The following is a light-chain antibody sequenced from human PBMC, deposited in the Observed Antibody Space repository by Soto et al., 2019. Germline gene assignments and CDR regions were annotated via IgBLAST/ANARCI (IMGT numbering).Light chain of an antibody. Sequence: EIVLTQSPATLSLSPGERASLSCRASQSVSSYLAWYQQKPGQAPRLLIYDASNRATGIPARFSGSGSGTDFTLTIRSLEPEDFAGYYCKQRINRSSSFGVGTNVEIK. CDR1: QSVSSY. CDR2: DAS. J-gene: IGKJ4*01. CDR3: KQRINRSSS. V-gene: IGKV3-11*01.